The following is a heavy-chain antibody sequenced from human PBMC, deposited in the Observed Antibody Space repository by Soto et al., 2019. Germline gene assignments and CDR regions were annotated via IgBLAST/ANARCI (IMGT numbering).Heavy chain of an antibody. CDR3: VREDDGGDRDYYGLDV. Sequence: QVQLQESDPGLVRPSQTLSLTCTVSGGSISVEHYHWTWIRQPPGKVLEWIGYIHYSGSVYSNPSLQRRLSMSVDTSKNLFSLKLASVTAADTAVYFCVREDDGGDRDYYGLDVWGQGTTVTVSS. V-gene: IGHV4-30-4*01. J-gene: IGHJ6*02. D-gene: IGHD2-21*02. CDR1: GGSISVEHYH. CDR2: IHYSGSV.